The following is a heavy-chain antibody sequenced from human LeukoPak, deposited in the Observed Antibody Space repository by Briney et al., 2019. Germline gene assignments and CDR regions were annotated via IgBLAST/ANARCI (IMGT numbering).Heavy chain of an antibody. Sequence: PSETLSLTCTVSGGSISSNNWWSWVRQPPGKGLEWIGEIYHTGRTNYNPSLKSRLTISIDKSKNQFSLKLSSVTAADTAVYYCAREGSLYGSGSYLMDWFDPWGQGTLVTVSS. J-gene: IGHJ5*02. CDR1: GGSISSNNW. D-gene: IGHD3-10*01. CDR2: IYHTGRT. CDR3: AREGSLYGSGSYLMDWFDP. V-gene: IGHV4-4*02.